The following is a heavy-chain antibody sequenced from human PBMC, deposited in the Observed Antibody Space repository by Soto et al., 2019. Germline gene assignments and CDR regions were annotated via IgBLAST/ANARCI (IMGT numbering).Heavy chain of an antibody. CDR3: ARHLVGSTRGNFDY. CDR1: GYSFTSYW. J-gene: IGHJ4*01. CDR2: IYPYDSDT. V-gene: IGHV5-51*01. Sequence: GYSLNISCKTSGYSFTSYWIGWVRQMPGKGMEWMGNIYPYDSDTRYSPSFQGQVTISADTSITTAYLQWSGLRASDTAMYFCARHLVGSTRGNFDYWSQANAVTVSS. D-gene: IGHD1-26*01.